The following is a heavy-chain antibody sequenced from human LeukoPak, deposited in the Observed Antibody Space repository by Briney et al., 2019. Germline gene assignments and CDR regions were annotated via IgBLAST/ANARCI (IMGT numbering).Heavy chain of an antibody. V-gene: IGHV4-39*07. D-gene: IGHD3-9*01. CDR3: ARASSVTIFWFDP. J-gene: IGHJ5*02. CDR1: GDSITSGSYY. Sequence: SQTLSLTCTVSGDSITSGSYYWAWIRQPPGKGLEWIGEINRSGSTNYNPSLKSRVTISVDTSKNQFSLKLSSVTAADTAVYYCARASSVTIFWFDPWGQGTLVTVSS. CDR2: INRSGST.